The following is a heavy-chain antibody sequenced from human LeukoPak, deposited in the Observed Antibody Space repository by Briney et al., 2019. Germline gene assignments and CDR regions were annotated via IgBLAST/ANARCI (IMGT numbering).Heavy chain of an antibody. CDR3: AELGITMIGGV. V-gene: IGHV3-48*03. D-gene: IGHD3-10*02. CDR2: ISSSSSTI. J-gene: IGHJ6*04. CDR1: GFTFSSYE. Sequence: TGGSLRLSCAASGFTFSSYEMNWVRKAPGKGLEWVSYISSSSSTIYYADSVKGRFTISRDNAKNSLYLQMNSLRAEDTAVYYCAELGITMIGGVWGKGTTVTISS.